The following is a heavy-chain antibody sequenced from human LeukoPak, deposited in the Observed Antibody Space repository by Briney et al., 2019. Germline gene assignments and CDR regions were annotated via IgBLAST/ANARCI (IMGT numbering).Heavy chain of an antibody. CDR3: ASLGYSSSWYARGSFDY. D-gene: IGHD6-13*01. V-gene: IGHV4-39*01. CDR2: IYYSGST. CDR1: GGSISSSSYY. Sequence: SETLSLTCTVSGGSISSSSYYWGWIRQPPGKGLEWIGSIYYSGSTYYNPSLKSRVTISVDTSKNQFSLKLSSVTAADTAVYYCASLGYSSSWYARGSFDYWGQGTLVTVSS. J-gene: IGHJ4*02.